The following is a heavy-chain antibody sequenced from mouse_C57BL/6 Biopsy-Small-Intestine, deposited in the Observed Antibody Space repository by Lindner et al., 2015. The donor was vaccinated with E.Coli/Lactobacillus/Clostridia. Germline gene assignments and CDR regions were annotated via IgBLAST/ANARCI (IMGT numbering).Heavy chain of an antibody. CDR1: GFNIKDYY. CDR2: IDPEDGET. CDR3: APRFAY. V-gene: IGHV14-2*01. Sequence: VQLQESGAVFVKPGASVKLSCTASGFNIKDYYFHWVRQRTEQGLEWIGRIDPEDGETAFAPKFQGKASVSADTSSNTVYLQLSSLTSEDTAVYYCAPRFAYWGQGTLVTVSA. J-gene: IGHJ3*01.